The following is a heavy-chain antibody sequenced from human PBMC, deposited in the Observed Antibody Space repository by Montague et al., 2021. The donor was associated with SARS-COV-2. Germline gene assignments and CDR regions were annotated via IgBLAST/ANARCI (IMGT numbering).Heavy chain of an antibody. D-gene: IGHD5-12*01. V-gene: IGHV3-53*04. J-gene: IGHJ3*02. CDR2: IYSGDST. Sequence: SLRLSCAASGFTVSSNYMSWVRQAPGKGLEWVSVIYSGDSTYYADSVKGRFTISRHNSKNTLYPQMNSLRAEDTAVYYCARVQGYSGYDGAFDIWGQGTMVTVSS. CDR1: GFTVSSNY. CDR3: ARVQGYSGYDGAFDI.